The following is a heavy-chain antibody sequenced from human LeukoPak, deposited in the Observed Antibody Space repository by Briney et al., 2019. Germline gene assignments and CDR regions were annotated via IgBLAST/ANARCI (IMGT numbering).Heavy chain of an antibody. CDR3: ASDIAARDDY. J-gene: IGHJ4*02. D-gene: IGHD6-6*01. V-gene: IGHV4-34*01. CDR2: IYYSGST. CDR1: GGSFSGYY. Sequence: SETLSLTCAVYGGSFSGYYWSWIRQPPGKGLEWIGSIYYSGSTYYNPSLKSRVTISVDTSKNQFSLKLSSVTAADTAVYYCASDIAARDDYWGQGTLVTVSS.